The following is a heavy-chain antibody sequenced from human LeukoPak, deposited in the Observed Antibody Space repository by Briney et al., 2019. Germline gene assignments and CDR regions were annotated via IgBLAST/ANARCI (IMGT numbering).Heavy chain of an antibody. V-gene: IGHV3-48*02. D-gene: IGHD1-26*01. CDR1: GFTFRTYG. Sequence: GGSLRLSCGASGFTFRTYGMNWVRQAPGKGLEWIAYTSSSSNPIYYADSVKGRFTISRDNAKNSLYLQMNGLRDEDTAVYYCARDMGATPGVVGLDYWGQGTLVTVSS. J-gene: IGHJ4*02. CDR3: ARDMGATPGVVGLDY. CDR2: TSSSSNPI.